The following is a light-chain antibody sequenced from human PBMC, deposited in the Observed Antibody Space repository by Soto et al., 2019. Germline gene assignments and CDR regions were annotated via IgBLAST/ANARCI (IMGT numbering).Light chain of an antibody. V-gene: IGLV2-14*01. J-gene: IGLJ1*01. CDR1: SSDFGYYNY. Sequence: ALAQPASVSGSPGQSITISCTGTSSDFGYYNYVSWYGQHPGKAPRLMIYEVNNRPSGVSNRFSGSKSGNTASLTISGLQAEDEAYYYCSSCTSSSTLLYVFGTGTKVTVL. CDR3: SSCTSSSTLLYV. CDR2: EVN.